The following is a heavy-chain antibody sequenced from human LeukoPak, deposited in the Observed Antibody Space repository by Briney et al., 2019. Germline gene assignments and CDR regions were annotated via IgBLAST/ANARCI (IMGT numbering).Heavy chain of an antibody. V-gene: IGHV4-59*08. J-gene: IGHJ6*02. CDR3: AGGPYYYYGMDV. Sequence: SETLSLTCTVSGGSINSYYWNWIRQPPGKGLGWIGYIYHSGSTNYNPSLKSRVTISVDTSKNQFSLKLSSVTAADTAVYYCAGGPYYYYGMDVWGQGTTVTVSS. CDR1: GGSINSYY. CDR2: IYHSGST.